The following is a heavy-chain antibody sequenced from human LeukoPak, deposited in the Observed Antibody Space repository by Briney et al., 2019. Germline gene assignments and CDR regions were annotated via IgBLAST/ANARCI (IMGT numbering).Heavy chain of an antibody. V-gene: IGHV1-18*01. D-gene: IGHD1-26*01. CDR2: ISAYNGNT. Sequence: GASVKVSCKASGYTFTSYGISWVRQAPGQGLEWMGWISAYNGNTNYAQKLQGRVTMTTDTSTSTAYMELRSLRSDDTAVYYCARDGIYSGSYLRPRGAFDIWGQGTMVTVSS. J-gene: IGHJ3*02. CDR1: GYTFTSYG. CDR3: ARDGIYSGSYLRPRGAFDI.